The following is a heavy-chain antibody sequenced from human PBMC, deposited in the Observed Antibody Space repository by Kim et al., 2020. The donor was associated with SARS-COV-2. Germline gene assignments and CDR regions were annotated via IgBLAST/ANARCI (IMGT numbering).Heavy chain of an antibody. CDR3: ARGPAAGSVNNYGMDV. V-gene: IGHV1-69*13. D-gene: IGHD6-13*01. J-gene: IGHJ6*02. CDR1: GGTFSSYA. Sequence: SVKVSCKASGGTFSSYAISWVRQAPGQGLEWMGGIIPILGTANYAQKFQGRVTITADESTSTAYMELSSLRSEDTAVYYCARGPAAGSVNNYGMDVWGQGTTVTVSS. CDR2: IIPILGTA.